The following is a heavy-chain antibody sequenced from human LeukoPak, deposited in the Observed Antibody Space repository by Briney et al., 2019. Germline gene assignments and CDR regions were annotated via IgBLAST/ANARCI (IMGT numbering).Heavy chain of an antibody. CDR1: GGTFSSYA. D-gene: IGHD2-2*01. J-gene: IGHJ5*02. V-gene: IGHV1-69*04. CDR3: ASQCSSTSCTHGP. Sequence: SVKVSCKASGGTFSSYAISWVRQAPGQGLEWMGRIIPILGIANYAQKFQGRVTITADKSTSTAYMELSSLRSEDTAVYYCASQCSSTSCTHGPWGQGTLVTVSS. CDR2: IIPILGIA.